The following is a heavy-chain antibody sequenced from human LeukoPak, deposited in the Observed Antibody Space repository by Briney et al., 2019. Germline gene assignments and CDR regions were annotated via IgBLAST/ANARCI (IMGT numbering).Heavy chain of an antibody. CDR3: ARDLEAANTYYFDY. CDR1: GFTVSSSY. D-gene: IGHD6-13*01. Sequence: GGSLRLSCAAPGFTVSSSYMSWVRQAPGKGLEWVSIISSAGTTYYADSVKGRFTISRDNSKNTVYLQVNSLRDEDTAVYYCARDLEAANTYYFDYWGQGTMVTVSS. J-gene: IGHJ4*02. CDR2: ISSAGTT. V-gene: IGHV3-66*01.